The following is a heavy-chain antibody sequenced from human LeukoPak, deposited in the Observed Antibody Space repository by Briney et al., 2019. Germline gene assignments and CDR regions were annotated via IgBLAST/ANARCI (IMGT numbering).Heavy chain of an antibody. J-gene: IGHJ4*02. CDR2: IYSGGST. D-gene: IGHD3-22*01. CDR1: GFAVSSNY. V-gene: IGHV3-53*01. CDR3: ARASYYDSSGYYFLSYVDY. Sequence: GGPLRLSCAASGFAVSSNYMSWVRQAPGKGLEWVSVIYSGGSTYYADSVRGRFTISRDNSKNTLYLQMNSLGAEDTAVYYCARASYYDSSGYYFLSYVDYWGQGTLVTVSS.